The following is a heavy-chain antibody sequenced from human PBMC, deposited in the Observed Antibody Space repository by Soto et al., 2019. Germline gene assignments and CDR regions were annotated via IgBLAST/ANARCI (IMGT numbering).Heavy chain of an antibody. CDR1: GYTFTGYY. V-gene: IGHV1-2*04. CDR3: AKDRIPSRLLWFGESKEDYYGMDV. J-gene: IGHJ6*02. Sequence: ASVKVSCKASGYTFTGYYMHWVRQAPGQGLEWMGWINPNSGGTNYAQKFQGWVTMTRDTSISTAYMELSRLRSDDTAVYYCAKDRIPSRLLWFGESKEDYYGMDVWRQGTTATVSS. D-gene: IGHD3-10*01. CDR2: INPNSGGT.